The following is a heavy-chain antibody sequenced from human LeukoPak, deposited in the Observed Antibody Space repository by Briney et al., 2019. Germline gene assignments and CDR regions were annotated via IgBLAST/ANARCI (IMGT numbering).Heavy chain of an antibody. V-gene: IGHV4-4*07. CDR3: AREVDDYVWGSYPDP. CDR1: GGSLSSYY. D-gene: IGHD3-16*02. Sequence: PSETLSLTCTVSGGSLSSYYWSWIRQPAGKGLEWIGRIYTSGSTNYNPSLKSRVTMSVDTSKNQFSLKLSSVTAADTAVYYCAREVDDYVWGSYPDPWGQGTLVTVSS. CDR2: IYTSGST. J-gene: IGHJ5*02.